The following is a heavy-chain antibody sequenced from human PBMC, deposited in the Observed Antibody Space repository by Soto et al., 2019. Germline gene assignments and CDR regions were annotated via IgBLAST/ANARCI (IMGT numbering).Heavy chain of an antibody. CDR1: GFTFSSYA. V-gene: IGHV3-23*01. Sequence: GSLRLSCAASGFTFSSYAMSWVRQAPGKGLEWVSAISGSGGSTYYADSVKGRFTISRDNSKNTLYLQMNSLRAEDTAVYYCAKSKWLRYYYYYYMDFWGKGSTVIVSS. CDR2: ISGSGGST. CDR3: AKSKWLRYYYYYYMDF. D-gene: IGHD5-12*01. J-gene: IGHJ6*03.